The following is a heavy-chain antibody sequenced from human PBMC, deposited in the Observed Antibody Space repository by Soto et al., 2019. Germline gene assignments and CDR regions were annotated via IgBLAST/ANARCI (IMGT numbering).Heavy chain of an antibody. Sequence: GGSLRLSCAASGFTFSSFWMSWVRQAPGKGLEWVSAISGSGGSTYYADSVKGRFTISRDNSKNTLYLQMKRLRAEDTAVYYCAQFREITMIVVVMSAFDPWGQGTLVTVS. D-gene: IGHD3-22*01. V-gene: IGHV3-23*01. CDR1: GFTFSSFW. J-gene: IGHJ5*02. CDR2: ISGSGGST. CDR3: AQFREITMIVVVMSAFDP.